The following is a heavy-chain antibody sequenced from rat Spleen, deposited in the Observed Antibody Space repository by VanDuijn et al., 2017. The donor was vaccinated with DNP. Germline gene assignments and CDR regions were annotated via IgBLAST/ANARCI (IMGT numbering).Heavy chain of an antibody. Sequence: QVQLKESGPGLVQPSQTLSLTCTVSGFSLTNYGVSWVRQPPGKGLEWIAAISSGGSTYYNSVFKFRLSISRDTSKSQVFLKMNSLQTEDTAIYFCTRRTVAAGYFDYWGQGVMVTVSS. CDR2: ISSGGST. V-gene: IGHV2S12*01. CDR3: TRRTVAAGYFDY. D-gene: IGHD1-3*01. J-gene: IGHJ2*01. CDR1: GFSLTNYG.